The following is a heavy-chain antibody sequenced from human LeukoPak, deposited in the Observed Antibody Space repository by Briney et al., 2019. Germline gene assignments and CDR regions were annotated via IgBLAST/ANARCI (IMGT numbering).Heavy chain of an antibody. V-gene: IGHV1-69*13. Sequence: PGASVKVSCKASGYTFTSYAISWVRQAPGQGLEWMGGIIPIFGTANYAQKFQGRVTITADESTSTAYMELSSLRSEDTAVYYCARNYYDSSGYSRSDDAFDIWGQGTMVTVSS. CDR3: ARNYYDSSGYSRSDDAFDI. CDR1: GYTFTSYA. J-gene: IGHJ3*02. CDR2: IIPIFGTA. D-gene: IGHD3-22*01.